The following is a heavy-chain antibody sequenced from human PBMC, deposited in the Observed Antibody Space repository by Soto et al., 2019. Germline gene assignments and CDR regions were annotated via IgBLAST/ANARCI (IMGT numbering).Heavy chain of an antibody. V-gene: IGHV4-30-2*01. CDR1: GGSISSGGYS. CDR2: IYHSGST. J-gene: IGHJ5*02. Sequence: PSETLSLTCAVSGGSISSGGYSWSWIRQPPGKGLEWIGYIYHSGSTYYNPSLKSRVTISVDRSKNQFSLKLSSVTAADTAVYYCARQIVPAAMGWFDPWGQGTLVTVSS. D-gene: IGHD2-2*01. CDR3: ARQIVPAAMGWFDP.